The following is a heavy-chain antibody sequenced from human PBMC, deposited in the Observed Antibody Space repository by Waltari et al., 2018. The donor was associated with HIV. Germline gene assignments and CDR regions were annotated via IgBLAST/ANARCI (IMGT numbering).Heavy chain of an antibody. CDR1: GGSISSGSYY. CDR2: IYTSGST. Sequence: QVQLQESGPGLVTPSQTLSLTCTVSGGSISSGSYYWSWIRQPAGKGLEWIGRIYTSGSTNYDPSLKSRVTISVDTSKNQFSLKLSSVTAADTAVYYCARQPRGYDVLTGYYDPAYFDYWGQGALVTVSS. D-gene: IGHD3-9*01. J-gene: IGHJ4*02. V-gene: IGHV4-61*02. CDR3: ARQPRGYDVLTGYYDPAYFDY.